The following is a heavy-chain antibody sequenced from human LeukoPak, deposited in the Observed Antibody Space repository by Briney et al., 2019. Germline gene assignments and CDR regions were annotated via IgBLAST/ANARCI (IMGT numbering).Heavy chain of an antibody. CDR3: ATSESGRSWDWFAP. CDR2: LTQFFRRT. J-gene: IGHJ5*02. V-gene: IGHV1-69*05. CDR1: GGSFRTYP. D-gene: IGHD3-10*01. Sequence: SVKVSCKASGGSFRTYPISWVRQAPGQGLEWMGGLTQFFRRTNYTQKFQGRLTITTDESSSTAYMELSDLRSDDTAVYYCATSESGRSWDWFAPWGQGALVTVSS.